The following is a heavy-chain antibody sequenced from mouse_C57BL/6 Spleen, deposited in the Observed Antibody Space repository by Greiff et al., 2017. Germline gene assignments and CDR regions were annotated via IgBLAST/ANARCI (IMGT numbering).Heavy chain of an antibody. V-gene: IGHV1-50*01. CDR1: GYTFTSYW. CDR3: ARPVYWYFDV. J-gene: IGHJ1*03. Sequence: VQLQQPGAELVKPGASVKLSCKASGYTFTSYWMQWVKQRPGQGLEWIGEIDPSDSYTNYNQKFKGKATLTVDTSSSTAYMQLSSLTSEDSAVYYCARPVYWYFDVWGTGTTVTVSS. CDR2: IDPSDSYT.